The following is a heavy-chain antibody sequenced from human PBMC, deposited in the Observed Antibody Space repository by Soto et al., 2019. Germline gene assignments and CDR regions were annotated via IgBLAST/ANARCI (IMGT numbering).Heavy chain of an antibody. CDR2: IWNDGNGY. D-gene: IGHD6-13*01. CDR3: ARRQISPPTRGAASARGGMDV. CDR1: GSTFSNYG. Sequence: SLRLSCAASGSTFSNYGMHWVRQAPGKGLEWVAVIWNDGNGYYYANSVKGRFTISRDNSKNTLYLQMSSLRVEDTAVYYCARRQISPPTRGAASARGGMDVWGQGTTVTVSS. J-gene: IGHJ6*02. V-gene: IGHV3-33*01.